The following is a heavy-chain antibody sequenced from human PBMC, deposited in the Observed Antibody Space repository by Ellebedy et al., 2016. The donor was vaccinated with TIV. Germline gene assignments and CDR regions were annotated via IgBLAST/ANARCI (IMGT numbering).Heavy chain of an antibody. Sequence: GGSLRLSXAASGFTFSSYWMSWVRQAPGKGLEWVANIKQDGSEKYYVDSVKGRFTISRDNAKNSLYLQMNSLRAEDTAVYYCARDGYSGYDSLGFDYWGQGTLVTVSS. D-gene: IGHD5-12*01. J-gene: IGHJ4*02. CDR1: GFTFSSYW. V-gene: IGHV3-7*03. CDR2: IKQDGSEK. CDR3: ARDGYSGYDSLGFDY.